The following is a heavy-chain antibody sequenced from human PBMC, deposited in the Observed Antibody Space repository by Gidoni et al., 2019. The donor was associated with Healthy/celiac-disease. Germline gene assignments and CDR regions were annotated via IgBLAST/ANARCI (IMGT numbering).Heavy chain of an antibody. CDR3: ARVETYWFDP. Sequence: EVQLVQSGAEVKKHGESLRISCKGSGYSFTSYWLSWVRQMPGKGLEWMGRIDPRDSYTNYSPSFQGHVTSSADKSISTAYLQWSSLKASDTAMYYCARVETYWFDPWGQGTLVTVSS. CDR1: GYSFTSYW. V-gene: IGHV5-10-1*03. CDR2: IDPRDSYT. J-gene: IGHJ5*02.